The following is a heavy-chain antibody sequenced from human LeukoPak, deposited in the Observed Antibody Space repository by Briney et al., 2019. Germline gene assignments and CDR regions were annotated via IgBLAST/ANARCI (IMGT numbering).Heavy chain of an antibody. CDR3: ARGIAAFGGVIVPHPFDY. CDR2: INHSGST. V-gene: IGHV4-39*07. J-gene: IGHJ4*02. CDR1: GGSISSRSYY. D-gene: IGHD3-16*02. Sequence: SETLSLTCTVSGGSISSRSYYWGWIRQPPGKGLEWIGEINHSGSTNYNPSLKSRVTISVDTSKNQFSLKLSSVTAADTAVYYCARGIAAFGGVIVPHPFDYWGLGTLVTVSS.